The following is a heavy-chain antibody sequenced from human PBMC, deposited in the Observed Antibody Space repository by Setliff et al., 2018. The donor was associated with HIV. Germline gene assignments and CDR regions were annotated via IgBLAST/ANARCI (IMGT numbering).Heavy chain of an antibody. CDR3: ASAGSGTRAPPRY. J-gene: IGHJ4*02. V-gene: IGHV4-59*01. CDR2: IFYSGST. Sequence: PSETLSLTCTVSGGSISSYYWSWIRQPPGEGLEWIGYIFYSGSTNYNPSLKSRVTISLDTSKNQFSLNLTSVTAADTAVYYCASAGSGTRAPPRYWGQGTLVTVSS. D-gene: IGHD1-1*01. CDR1: GGSISSYY.